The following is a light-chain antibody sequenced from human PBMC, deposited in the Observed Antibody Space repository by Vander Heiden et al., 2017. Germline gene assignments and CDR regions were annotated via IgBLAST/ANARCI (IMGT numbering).Light chain of an antibody. V-gene: IGKV1-5*01. CDR1: QSISSW. J-gene: IGKJ1*01. CDR3: QQYNSYSPT. Sequence: DIQMTQSPSTLSASVGDRVTITCRASQSISSWLAWYQQKPGKAPKLLIYDASSFESGVPSRLSGSGSGTEFTLTIISLQPDDFATYYCQQYNSYSPTFGQGTKVEIK. CDR2: DAS.